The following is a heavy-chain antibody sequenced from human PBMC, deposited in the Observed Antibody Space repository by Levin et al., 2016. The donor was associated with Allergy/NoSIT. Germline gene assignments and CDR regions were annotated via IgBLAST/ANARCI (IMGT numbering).Heavy chain of an antibody. CDR1: GFTFSSYG. J-gene: IGHJ4*01. V-gene: IGHV3-30*03. D-gene: IGHD3-10*01. CDR3: VRGGSYNISPLGH. CDR2: ISYDGSNN. Sequence: GESLKISCAASGFTFSSYGMHWVRQAPGKGLEWVAVISYDGSNNYCADSVKGRFTISRDNSKNTLYLQMNSLRAEDTAVYYCVRGGSYNISPLGHWGQGTLVTVSS.